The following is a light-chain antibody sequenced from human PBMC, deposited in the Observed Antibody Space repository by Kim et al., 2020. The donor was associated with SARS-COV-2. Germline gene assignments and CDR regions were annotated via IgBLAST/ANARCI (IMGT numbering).Light chain of an antibody. J-gene: IGKJ3*01. Sequence: EIVLTQSPDFQSVTPKEKVTISCRASQSIGSSLHWYQQKPDQSPKLLIKFASQPISGVPSRFSGSGSGTDFTLTINSLEAEDAATYYCLQSRVLPFTFGPGTKVDIK. CDR3: LQSRVLPFT. CDR1: QSIGSS. CDR2: FAS. V-gene: IGKV6-21*02.